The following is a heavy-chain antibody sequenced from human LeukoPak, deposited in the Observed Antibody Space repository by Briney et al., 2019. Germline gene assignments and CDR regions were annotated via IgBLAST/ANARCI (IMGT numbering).Heavy chain of an antibody. CDR1: GFTFSSYG. CDR3: ARYSGNQYSFHY. CDR2: ISSSGSTI. D-gene: IGHD5-12*01. Sequence: GGSLRLSCAASGFTFSSYGMNWVRQAPGKGLEWVSYISSSGSTIYYADSVKGRFTISRDNAKNSLYLQMNSLRPEDTAVYYCARYSGNQYSFHYWGEGTLVTVSS. J-gene: IGHJ4*02. V-gene: IGHV3-48*03.